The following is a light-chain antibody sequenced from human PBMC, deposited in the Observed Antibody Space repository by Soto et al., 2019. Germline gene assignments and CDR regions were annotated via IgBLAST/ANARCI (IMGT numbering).Light chain of an antibody. CDR3: QQRSNWLT. CDR1: QSVRSN. CDR2: GAS. Sequence: IMMTQSPATLTVSPGDRVTLSFRASQSVRSNSAWYQQKPGQAPRLLIYGASTRAAGVPARFSGSGSGTEFTLTISSLQSEDFAVYYCQQRSNWLTFGGGTKVDIK. J-gene: IGKJ4*01. V-gene: IGKV3-15*01.